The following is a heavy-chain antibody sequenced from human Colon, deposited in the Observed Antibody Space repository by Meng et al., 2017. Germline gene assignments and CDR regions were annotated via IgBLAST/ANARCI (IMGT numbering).Heavy chain of an antibody. V-gene: IGHV4-34*02. J-gene: IGHJ5*02. CDR1: GGSFSGFY. D-gene: IGHD4-17*01. Sequence: QVQSQPGGAGLLKPSETLSRTCAVSGGSFSGFYWSWIRQPPGKGLEWIGEIDHFGISNYNSSLKGRLTMSVDTSKKQISLTLTSVTAADTAVYYCAAGLRHGDWFDPWGPGTLVTVSS. CDR2: IDHFGIS. CDR3: AAGLRHGDWFDP.